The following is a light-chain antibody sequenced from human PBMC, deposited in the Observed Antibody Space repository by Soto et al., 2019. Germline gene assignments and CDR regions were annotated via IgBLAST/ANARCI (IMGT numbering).Light chain of an antibody. CDR2: AAS. CDR3: QQSYSTPPT. V-gene: IGKV1-39*01. Sequence: DIQMTQSPSSLSASVGDRVTITCRASQSIRSDLNWYQQKPGKAPKLLIYAASSLQSGVPSRFSGSGSGTDFTLANSSLQPEDFATYYCQQSYSTPPTFGQGTKVEIK. J-gene: IGKJ1*01. CDR1: QSIRSD.